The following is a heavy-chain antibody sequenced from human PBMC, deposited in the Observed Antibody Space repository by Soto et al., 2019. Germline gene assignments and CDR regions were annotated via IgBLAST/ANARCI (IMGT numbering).Heavy chain of an antibody. CDR1: GYTFTSYG. D-gene: IGHD3-10*01. J-gene: IGHJ3*02. CDR3: ARSLWKHLEPDDAFDI. Sequence: QVQLVQSGAEVKKPGASVKVSCKASGYTFTSYGISWVRQAPGQGLEWRGWISAYNGNTNYAQKLQGRVTMTTDTSTSTAYMELRSLRSDDTAVYYCARSLWKHLEPDDAFDIWGQGTMVTVSS. V-gene: IGHV1-18*01. CDR2: ISAYNGNT.